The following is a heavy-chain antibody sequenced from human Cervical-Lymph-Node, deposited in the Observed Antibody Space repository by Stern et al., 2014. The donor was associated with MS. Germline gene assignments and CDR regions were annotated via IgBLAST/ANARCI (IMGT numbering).Heavy chain of an antibody. J-gene: IGHJ3*02. CDR2: ISGSGAST. CDR1: GFTFNNYA. Sequence: EVQLVESGGGLVQPGGSLRLSCAASGFTFNNYAISWVRQAPGKGLDWVSVISGSGASTYYTDSVKGRFTISRDNSKDTLHLQMNSLRAEDTGVYYCARGQRWLQSDAFDIWGLGTMVTVSS. D-gene: IGHD5-24*01. V-gene: IGHV3-23*04. CDR3: ARGQRWLQSDAFDI.